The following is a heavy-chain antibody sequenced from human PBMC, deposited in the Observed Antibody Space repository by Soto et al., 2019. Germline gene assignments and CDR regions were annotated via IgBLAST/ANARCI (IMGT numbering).Heavy chain of an antibody. J-gene: IGHJ6*04. CDR2: ISNPAITD. V-gene: IGHV3-11*01. D-gene: IGHD2-15*01. CDR3: SRELHQILAATHYYYFLYV. CDR1: GFSFSDYS. Sequence: QVQLVESGGDLVKPGGSLRLSCVASGFSFSDYSMTWMRQAPGGGLDFVAFISNPAITDYYAVSVKGRFTISRDNARNSVEQQMASLRAEDAAEYYCSRELHQILAATHYYYFLYVSGTGTTATVSS.